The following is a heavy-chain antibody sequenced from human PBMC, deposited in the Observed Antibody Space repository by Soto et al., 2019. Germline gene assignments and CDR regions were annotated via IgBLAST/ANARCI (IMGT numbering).Heavy chain of an antibody. CDR2: IYHTGNN. Sequence: PSETLSLTCTVSGGSISSSSYYWGWIRQPPGKRLEWIGSIYHTGNNYYNPSLRSRVTISVDTSKNQFSLKLTSVTAADTAVYYCARDYYDSSDYTTNWFDPWGQGTLVTSPQ. V-gene: IGHV4-39*01. CDR1: GGSISSSSYY. J-gene: IGHJ5*02. CDR3: ARDYYDSSDYTTNWFDP. D-gene: IGHD3-22*01.